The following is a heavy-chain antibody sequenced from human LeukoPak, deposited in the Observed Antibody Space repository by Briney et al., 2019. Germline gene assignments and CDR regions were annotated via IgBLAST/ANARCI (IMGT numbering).Heavy chain of an antibody. Sequence: SETLSLTCTVSGGSISSSSYYWGWIRQPPGKGLVWIGSIYYSGSTYYNPSLKSRVTISVDTSKNQFSLKLSSVTAADTAVYYCAIRKYYDILTGYRKIPTSGFDPWGQGTLVTVSS. CDR2: IYYSGST. V-gene: IGHV4-39*07. J-gene: IGHJ5*02. D-gene: IGHD3-9*01. CDR1: GGSISSSSYY. CDR3: AIRKYYDILTGYRKIPTSGFDP.